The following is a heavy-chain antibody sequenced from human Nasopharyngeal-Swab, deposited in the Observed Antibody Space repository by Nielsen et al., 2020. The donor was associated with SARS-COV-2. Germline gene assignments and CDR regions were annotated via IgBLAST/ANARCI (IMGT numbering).Heavy chain of an antibody. Sequence: LTRAASGFTFSSYAMSWVRQAPGKGLEWVSAISGSGGSTYYADSVKGRFTISRDNSKNTLYLQMNSLRAEDTAVYYCAKGYTTTNDAFDIWGQGTMVTVSS. CDR3: AKGYTTTNDAFDI. J-gene: IGHJ3*02. CDR2: ISGSGGST. D-gene: IGHD2/OR15-2a*01. V-gene: IGHV3-23*01. CDR1: GFTFSSYA.